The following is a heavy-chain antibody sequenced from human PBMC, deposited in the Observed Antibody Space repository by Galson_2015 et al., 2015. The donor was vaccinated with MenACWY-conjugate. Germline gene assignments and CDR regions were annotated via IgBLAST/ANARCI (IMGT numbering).Heavy chain of an antibody. J-gene: IGHJ4*02. CDR3: AKTRGASFYFDS. Sequence: GLVWVSRIHPGGSSTTYADSVKDRFTISRDNAKNTLYLQMNSLRPEDTAVFYCAKTRGASFYFDSWGQGTLVTVSS. D-gene: IGHD1-26*01. CDR2: IHPGGSST. V-gene: IGHV3-74*01.